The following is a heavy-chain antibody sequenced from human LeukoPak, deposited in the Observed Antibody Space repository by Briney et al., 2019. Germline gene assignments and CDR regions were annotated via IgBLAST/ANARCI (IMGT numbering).Heavy chain of an antibody. Sequence: SGLTLVNPTQTLTLTCTFSGFSLSTSGAAVGWIRQPPGKALEWLALIYWDDDKRYSPSLKSRLTITKDTSKNQVVLTMTNMDPVDTATYYCAHTDSSGYYGWYFDLWGRSTLVTVSS. D-gene: IGHD6-19*01. J-gene: IGHJ2*01. CDR1: GFSLSTSGAA. CDR3: AHTDSSGYYGWYFDL. V-gene: IGHV2-5*02. CDR2: IYWDDDK.